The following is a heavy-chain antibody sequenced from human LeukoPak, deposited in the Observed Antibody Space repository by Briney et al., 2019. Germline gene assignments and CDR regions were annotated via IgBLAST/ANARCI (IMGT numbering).Heavy chain of an antibody. CDR2: MFGNGYGA. Sequence: GGSLRLSCSASGFTFTDFAMGSVPRAPGEGLRCVSTMFGNGYGAYYADSVKGRFTISRDSSKNTLNLQMNSLRAEDTAVYYCAKDDGWELHNYHFDYWGQGTLVTVYS. CDR3: AKDDGWELHNYHFDY. CDR1: GFTFTDFA. J-gene: IGHJ4*02. D-gene: IGHD1-26*01. V-gene: IGHV3-23*01.